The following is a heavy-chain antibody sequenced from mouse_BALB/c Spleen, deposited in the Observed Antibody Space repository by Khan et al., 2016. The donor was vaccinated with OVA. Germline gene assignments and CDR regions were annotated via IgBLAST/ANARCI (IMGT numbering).Heavy chain of an antibody. V-gene: IGHV1-54*01. CDR3: ARGFYDGYLAGFAY. CDR1: GYAFTHYL. Sequence: QVQLKESGTELVRPGTSVKVSCKASGYAFTHYLIEWVKQRPGQGLEWIGVMNPGSGGTNYNEKFEGKATLTADNSSSTAYMHLSSLTSDDSAVYFCARGFYDGYLAGFAYGGQGTLVTVSA. D-gene: IGHD2-3*01. J-gene: IGHJ3*01. CDR2: MNPGSGGT.